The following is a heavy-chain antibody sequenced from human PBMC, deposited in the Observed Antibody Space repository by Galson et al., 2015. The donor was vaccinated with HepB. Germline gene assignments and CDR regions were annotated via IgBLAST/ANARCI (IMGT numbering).Heavy chain of an antibody. V-gene: IGHV3-9*01. J-gene: IGHJ4*02. D-gene: IGHD6-13*01. CDR3: VKDVDPFLGVAAAGWFEN. Sequence: SLRLSCATSGFTFGDYAMHWVRRAPGKGLEWVSGISWNSGHSAYLDSVKGRFTISRDNAKNSLYLQLNSLTSEDTALYFCVKDVDPFLGVAAAGWFENWGQGTPVTVSS. CDR1: GFTFGDYA. CDR2: ISWNSGHS.